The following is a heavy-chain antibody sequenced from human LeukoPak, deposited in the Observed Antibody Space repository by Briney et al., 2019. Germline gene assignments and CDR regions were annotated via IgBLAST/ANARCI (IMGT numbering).Heavy chain of an antibody. V-gene: IGHV4-4*07. Sequence: SETLSLTCTVSGGSISGYYWSWIRQPAGKGLEWIGRIYTSGSTKYNPSLKSRVTMSVETSKNQLSLELSSVTAADTAVYYCARHSSPKYVAFDYWGQGTLVTVSS. CDR3: ARHSSPKYVAFDY. CDR1: GGSISGYY. CDR2: IYTSGST. J-gene: IGHJ4*02. D-gene: IGHD2-15*01.